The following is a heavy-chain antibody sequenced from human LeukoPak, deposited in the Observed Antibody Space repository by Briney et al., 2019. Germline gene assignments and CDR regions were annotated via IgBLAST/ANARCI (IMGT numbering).Heavy chain of an antibody. V-gene: IGHV3-30*03. CDR2: ISNDGSRK. Sequence: QPGGSLRLSCAASGFTFSNAWMNWVRQAPGKGLEWVAIISNDGSRKYYAHSVEGRFTISRDNSKNTLYLQMDSLRAEDTAVYYCARDRAWNYFDYWGQGTLVTVSS. D-gene: IGHD3-3*01. CDR3: ARDRAWNYFDY. CDR1: GFTFSNAW. J-gene: IGHJ4*02.